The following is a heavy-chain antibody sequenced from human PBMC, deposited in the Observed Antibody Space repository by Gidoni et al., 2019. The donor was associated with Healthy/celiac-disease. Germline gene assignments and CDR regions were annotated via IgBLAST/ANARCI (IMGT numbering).Heavy chain of an antibody. CDR2: IDSGGST. D-gene: IGHD6-6*01. Sequence: EVQLVEPGGGLLQPGGSLRLSCAASGFTVSSNYMSWVRQAPGKGLEWVSVIDSGGSTYYADSVKGRFTIYRDKSKNTLYLQMNSRRDEDTAVYYCARISSSDGVDYWGQGTLVTVS. CDR3: ARISSSDGVDY. CDR1: GFTVSSNY. V-gene: IGHV3-53*01. J-gene: IGHJ4*02.